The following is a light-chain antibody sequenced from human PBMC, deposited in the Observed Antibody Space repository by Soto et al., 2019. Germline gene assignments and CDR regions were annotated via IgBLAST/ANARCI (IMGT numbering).Light chain of an antibody. CDR1: SSNIGAGYD. J-gene: IGLJ3*02. Sequence: QSVLTQPPSVSGAPGQRVTISCTGSSSNIGAGYDVHWYQQLPGTAPKLLIYGNSNRPSGVPDRFSGSKSGPSASLAITGIQAEDEADYYCQAYDSSLSGSNWVFGGGTKLTVL. V-gene: IGLV1-40*01. CDR2: GNS. CDR3: QAYDSSLSGSNWV.